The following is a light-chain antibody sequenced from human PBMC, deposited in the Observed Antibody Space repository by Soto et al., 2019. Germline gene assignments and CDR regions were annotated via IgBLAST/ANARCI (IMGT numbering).Light chain of an antibody. J-gene: IGLJ1*01. CDR2: SVS. CDR3: ISYAVSRSYV. Sequence: QSALTQPASVSGSPGQSITISCSGTSSDIGTYDHVAWFQQFPGKTPKLMIYSVSNRPSGVSYGFSGSKSGNTASLTISGLQAEDEADYYCISYAVSRSYVFGTGTKVTVL. V-gene: IGLV2-14*01. CDR1: SSDIGTYDH.